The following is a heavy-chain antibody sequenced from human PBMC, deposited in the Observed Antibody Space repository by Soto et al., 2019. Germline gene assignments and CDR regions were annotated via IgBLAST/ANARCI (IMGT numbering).Heavy chain of an antibody. CDR3: ARGYVLDSWSYYFDY. CDR2: IYYSGST. V-gene: IGHV4-30-4*01. D-gene: IGHD6-13*01. Sequence: QVQLQESGPGLVKPSQTLSLTCTVSGGSISSGDYYWSWIHQPPGKGLEWIGYIYYSGSTYYNPSLKSRVTISVETSKNQFSLKLSSLTAADTAVYYCARGYVLDSWSYYFDYWGQGTLVTVSS. CDR1: GGSISSGDYY. J-gene: IGHJ4*02.